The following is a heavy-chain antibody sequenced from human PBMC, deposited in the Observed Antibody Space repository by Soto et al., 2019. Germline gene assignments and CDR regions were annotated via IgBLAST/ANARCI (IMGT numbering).Heavy chain of an antibody. D-gene: IGHD5-18*01. CDR3: ARAIDTAMDPCDY. CDR1: GFNFGTYA. J-gene: IGHJ4*02. Sequence: QVQLVESGGGVVQPGRSLRLSCAASGFNFGTYAMHWVRQAPGKGLEWVAVVSDDGSIQYYADSVKGRFTISRDNSKTTLSLQMSSLRVEATAVFYCARAIDTAMDPCDYWGQGTLVNVSS. CDR2: VSDDGSIQ. V-gene: IGHV3-30-3*01.